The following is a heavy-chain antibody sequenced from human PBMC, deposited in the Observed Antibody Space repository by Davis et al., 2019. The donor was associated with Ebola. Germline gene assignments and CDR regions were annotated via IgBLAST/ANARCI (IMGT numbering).Heavy chain of an antibody. Sequence: GGSLRLSCAASGFTFSNAWMNWVRQAPGKGLEWVGRIKSKTDGGTTDYAAPVKGRFTISRDDSKNTLYLQMNSLKTEDTAVYYCTTVPRYFDWLLVNAFDIWGQGTMVTVSS. V-gene: IGHV3-15*07. CDR1: GFTFSNAW. CDR3: TTVPRYFDWLLVNAFDI. D-gene: IGHD3-9*01. J-gene: IGHJ3*02. CDR2: IKSKTDGGTT.